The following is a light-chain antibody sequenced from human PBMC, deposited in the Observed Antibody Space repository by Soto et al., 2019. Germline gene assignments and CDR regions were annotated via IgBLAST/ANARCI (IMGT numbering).Light chain of an antibody. J-gene: IGKJ5*01. CDR2: GAS. CDR3: QQYGGFPIA. V-gene: IGKV3-20*01. CDR1: QSVSGRY. Sequence: EIVLTQSPGTLSLSPGERATLSCRASQSVSGRYLAWYQQKPGQAPRLLIYGASSRATGIPDRFSGGGSGTDFTLTISRLEPGDFAVYFCQQYGGFPIAFGQGTRLDSK.